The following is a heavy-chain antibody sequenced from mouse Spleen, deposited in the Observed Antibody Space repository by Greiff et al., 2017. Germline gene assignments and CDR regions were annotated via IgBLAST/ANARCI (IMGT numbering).Heavy chain of an antibody. CDR1: GYSITSGYY. D-gene: IGHD1-1*02. Sequence: EVQLVESGPGLVKPSQSLSLTCSVTGYSITSGYYWNWIRQFPGNKLEWMGYISYDGSNNYNPSLKNRISITRDTSKNQFFLKLNSVTTEDTATYYCARGGGAFMDYWGQGTSVTVSS. CDR2: ISYDGSN. CDR3: ARGGGAFMDY. J-gene: IGHJ4*01. V-gene: IGHV3-6*02.